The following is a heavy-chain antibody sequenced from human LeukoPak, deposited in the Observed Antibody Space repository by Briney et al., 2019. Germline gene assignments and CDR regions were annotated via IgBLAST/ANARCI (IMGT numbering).Heavy chain of an antibody. Sequence: GGSLRLSCAASGFTFSSYAMSWVRQAPGKGLEWVSGISGSGGSTYYADSVKGRFTISRDNAKNSLYLQMNSLRAEDTAVYYCARLFETIDYYYYGMDVWGQGTTVTVSS. V-gene: IGHV3-23*01. CDR2: ISGSGGST. J-gene: IGHJ6*02. CDR3: ARLFETIDYYYYGMDV. D-gene: IGHD2-21*01. CDR1: GFTFSSYA.